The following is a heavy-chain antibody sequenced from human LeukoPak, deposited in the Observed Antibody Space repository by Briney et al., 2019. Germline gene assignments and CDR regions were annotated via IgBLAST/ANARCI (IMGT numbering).Heavy chain of an antibody. J-gene: IGHJ4*02. CDR3: ARDTGAAAAFDY. D-gene: IGHD6-13*01. CDR1: GGSISSSSYY. V-gene: IGHV4-39*07. CDR2: IYYSGST. Sequence: SETLSLTCTVSGGSISSSSYYWGWIRRPPGKGLEWIGSIYYSGSTYYNPSLKSRVTISVDTSKNQFSLKLSSVTAADTAVYYCARDTGAAAAFDYWGQGTLVTVSS.